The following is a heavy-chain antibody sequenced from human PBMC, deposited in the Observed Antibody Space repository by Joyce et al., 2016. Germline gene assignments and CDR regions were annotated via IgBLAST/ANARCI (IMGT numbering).Heavy chain of an antibody. CDR1: GIIFSNKE. J-gene: IGHJ4*02. D-gene: IGHD2-2*01. V-gene: IGHV3-48*03. CDR2: INSDNSRI. Sequence: EVQLVESGGGLVQPGGSLRHSCAASGIIFSNKEMNWVRQAPGKGLEWVSAINSDNSRIHYADSVRGRFTISRDNARNSLYLEMDYLRVDDTAIYYCTTPSCANWGQGSLVTVSS. CDR3: TTPSCAN.